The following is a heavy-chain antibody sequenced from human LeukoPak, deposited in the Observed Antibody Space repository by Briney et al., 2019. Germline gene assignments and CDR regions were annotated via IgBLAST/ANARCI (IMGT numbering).Heavy chain of an antibody. J-gene: IGHJ5*02. CDR1: GGSISSYY. CDR3: ARVQTEGREWFDP. CDR2: IYYSGST. V-gene: IGHV4-59*01. Sequence: SGTLSLTCTVSGGSISSYYWSWIRQPPGKGLEWIGYIYYSGSTNYNPSLKSRVTISVDTSKNQFSLKLSSVTAADTAVYYCARVQTEGREWFDPWGQGTLVTVSS. D-gene: IGHD1-26*01.